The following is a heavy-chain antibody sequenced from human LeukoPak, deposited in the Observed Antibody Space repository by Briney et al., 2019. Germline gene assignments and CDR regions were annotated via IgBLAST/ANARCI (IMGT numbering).Heavy chain of an antibody. D-gene: IGHD6-6*01. CDR3: AREGYSSSSAYYYYGMDV. V-gene: IGHV3-21*01. Sequence: AGGSLRLCCAASGFTFSSYSMNWVRQAPGKGLEWVSSNSSSSSYIYYADSVKGRFTISRDNAKNSLYLQMNSLRAEDTAVYYCAREGYSSSSAYYYYGMDVWGQGTTVTVSS. CDR2: NSSSSSYI. CDR1: GFTFSSYS. J-gene: IGHJ6*02.